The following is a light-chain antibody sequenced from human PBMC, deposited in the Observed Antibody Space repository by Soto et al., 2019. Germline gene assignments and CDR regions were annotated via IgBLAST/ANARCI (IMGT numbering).Light chain of an antibody. CDR2: GAS. CDR3: QQYSNWPPIT. J-gene: IGKJ5*01. CDR1: QSVSNNY. V-gene: IGKV3-20*01. Sequence: EIVLTQSPGTLSLSPGERATLPCRSSQSVSNNYLAWYQQKPGQAPGLLFYGASNRATGIPDRFSGSGSGTEFTLTISSLQSEDFAVYYCQQYSNWPPITFGQGTRLEIK.